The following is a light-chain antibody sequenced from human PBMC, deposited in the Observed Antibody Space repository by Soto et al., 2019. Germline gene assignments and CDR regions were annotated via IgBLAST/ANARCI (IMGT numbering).Light chain of an antibody. CDR2: GVD. CDR3: ASYTSTTTLV. Sequence: QSALTQPASVSGSPGQSITISCTGTNSDVGGYKYVSWYQHQPGKAPKLMFYGVDNRPSGVSNRFSASKSGNTASLTISGLQAEDEAEYYCASYTSTTTLVFGGGTKLTVL. J-gene: IGLJ2*01. V-gene: IGLV2-14*03. CDR1: NSDVGGYKY.